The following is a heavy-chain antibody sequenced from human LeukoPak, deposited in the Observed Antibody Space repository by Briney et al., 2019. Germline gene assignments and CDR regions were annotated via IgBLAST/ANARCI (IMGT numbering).Heavy chain of an antibody. CDR2: IYYSGST. D-gene: IGHD6-13*01. V-gene: IGHV4-59*08. J-gene: IGHJ5*02. CDR3: ARLLAAAGSNWFDP. CDR1: GGSISSYY. Sequence: PSETLSLTCTVSGGSISSYYWSWIRQPPGKGLEWIGYIYYSGSTNYNPSLKSRVTISVDTSKNQFSLRLSSVTAADTAVYYCARLLAAAGSNWFDPWGQGTLVTVSS.